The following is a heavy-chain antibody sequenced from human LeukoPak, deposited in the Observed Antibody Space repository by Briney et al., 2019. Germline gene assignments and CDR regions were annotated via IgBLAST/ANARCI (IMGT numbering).Heavy chain of an antibody. CDR1: GYTFTGYF. Sequence: ASVKVSCKAFGYTFTGYFMHWGRQAPGQGLEWMGWINPNSGGTNYAQKFQGRVTMTRDTSISTAYMELSRLRSDDTAVYYCAREGYCSSTSCRDAFDIWGQGTMVTVSS. CDR3: AREGYCSSTSCRDAFDI. CDR2: INPNSGGT. V-gene: IGHV1-2*02. D-gene: IGHD2-2*01. J-gene: IGHJ3*02.